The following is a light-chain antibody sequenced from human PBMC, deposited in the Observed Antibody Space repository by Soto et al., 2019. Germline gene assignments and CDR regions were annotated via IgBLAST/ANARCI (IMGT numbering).Light chain of an antibody. Sequence: EIVLTQSPGTLSLSPGERATPSCRASQSVSGSYLAWYQQKPGQAPRLLIYGASRRATVIPDRFSGSGSGTDFSLTISRLEPEDFAVYYCQQYGSSPLLTFGQGTRLEIK. CDR1: QSVSGSY. CDR3: QQYGSSPLLT. J-gene: IGKJ5*01. V-gene: IGKV3-20*01. CDR2: GAS.